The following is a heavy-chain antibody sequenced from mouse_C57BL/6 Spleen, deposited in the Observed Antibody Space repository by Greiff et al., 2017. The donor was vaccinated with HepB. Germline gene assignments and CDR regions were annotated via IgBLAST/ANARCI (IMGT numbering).Heavy chain of an antibody. CDR3: ARYIPHGYYFDY. J-gene: IGHJ2*01. CDR2: IYPGSGST. V-gene: IGHV1-55*01. Sequence: QVQLKQPGAELVKPGASVKMSCKASGYTFTSYWITWVKQRPGQGLEWIGDIYPGSGSTNYNEKFKSKATLTVDTSSSTAYMQLSSLTSEDSAVYYCARYIPHGYYFDYWGQGTTLTVSS. CDR1: GYTFTSYW.